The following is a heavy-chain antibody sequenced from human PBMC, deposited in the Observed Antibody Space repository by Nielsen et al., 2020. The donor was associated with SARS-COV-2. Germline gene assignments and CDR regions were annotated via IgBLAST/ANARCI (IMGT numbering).Heavy chain of an antibody. J-gene: IGHJ6*03. V-gene: IGHV4-31*03. D-gene: IGHD3-3*01. CDR3: ARDNYDFWSGYKGVYYYYYMDV. CDR2: IYYSGST. CDR1: GGSISSGGYY. Sequence: SETLSLTCTVSGGSISSGGYYWSWIRQHPGKGLEWIGYIYYSGSTYYNPSLKSRVTISVDTSKNQFSLKLSSVTAADTAVYYCARDNYDFWSGYKGVYYYYYMDVWGKGTTVTVSS.